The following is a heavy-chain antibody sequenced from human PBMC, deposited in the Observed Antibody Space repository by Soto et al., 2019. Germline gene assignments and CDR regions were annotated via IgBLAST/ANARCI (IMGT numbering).Heavy chain of an antibody. CDR3: ARSEFCSSTSCYPYNWFDP. D-gene: IGHD2-2*01. CDR2: IIPILGIA. V-gene: IGHV1-69*02. J-gene: IGHJ5*02. Sequence: SVKVSCKASGGTFSSYTISWVRQAPGQGLEWMGRIIPILGIANYAQKFQGRVTITADKSTSTAYMELSSLRSEDTAVYYCARSEFCSSTSCYPYNWFDPWGQGTLVTVSS. CDR1: GGTFSSYT.